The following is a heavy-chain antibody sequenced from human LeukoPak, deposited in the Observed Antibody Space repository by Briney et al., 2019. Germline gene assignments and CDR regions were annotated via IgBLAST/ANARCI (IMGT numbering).Heavy chain of an antibody. CDR1: GYSFTSYW. J-gene: IGHJ4*02. CDR2: IYPGDSDT. D-gene: IGHD1-26*01. Sequence: GESLKISCKGSGYSFTSYWIGWVRQLPGKGLEWMRIIYPGDSDTRYSPSFQGQVTISADKSISTAYLQWSSLKASDTAMYYCARQYKVGATTDDYWGQGTLVSVSS. V-gene: IGHV5-51*01. CDR3: ARQYKVGATTDDY.